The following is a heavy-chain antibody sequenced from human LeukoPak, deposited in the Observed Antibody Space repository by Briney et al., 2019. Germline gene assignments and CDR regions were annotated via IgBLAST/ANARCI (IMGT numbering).Heavy chain of an antibody. CDR3: ARHLGDEVQWPFDY. Sequence: GESLRISCKGSGYSFTSYWIGWVRQMPGKGLEWMGIIYPGDSDTGYSPSFQGQVTISADKSISTAYLQWSGLKASDTAMYYCARHLGDEVQWPFDYWGQGTLVTVSS. J-gene: IGHJ4*02. V-gene: IGHV5-51*01. CDR2: IYPGDSDT. D-gene: IGHD1-1*01. CDR1: GYSFTSYW.